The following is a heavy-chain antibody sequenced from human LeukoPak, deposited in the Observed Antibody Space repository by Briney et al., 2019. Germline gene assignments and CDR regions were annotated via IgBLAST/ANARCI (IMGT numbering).Heavy chain of an antibody. CDR2: INPNSGGT. D-gene: IGHD3-3*01. Sequence: ASVKVSCKASGYTFTGYYMHWVRQAPGQGLEWMGWINPNSGGTNYAQKFQGRVTMTRDTSISTAYMELSRLRSDDTAVCYCARGGTLITIFGVVIDYWGQGTLVTVSS. J-gene: IGHJ4*02. CDR3: ARGGTLITIFGVVIDY. CDR1: GYTFTGYY. V-gene: IGHV1-2*02.